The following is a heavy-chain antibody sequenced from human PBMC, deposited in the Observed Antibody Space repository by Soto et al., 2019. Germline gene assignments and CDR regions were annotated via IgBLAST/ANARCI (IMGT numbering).Heavy chain of an antibody. J-gene: IGHJ4*02. Sequence: GGSLRLSCAASGFTFSSYGMHWVRQAPGKGLEWVAVISYDGSNKYYADSVKGRFTISRDNSKNTLYLQMNSLRAEDTAVYYCAKGRVRYSSGWYALANWGQGTLVTVSS. V-gene: IGHV3-30*18. D-gene: IGHD6-19*01. CDR1: GFTFSSYG. CDR3: AKGRVRYSSGWYALAN. CDR2: ISYDGSNK.